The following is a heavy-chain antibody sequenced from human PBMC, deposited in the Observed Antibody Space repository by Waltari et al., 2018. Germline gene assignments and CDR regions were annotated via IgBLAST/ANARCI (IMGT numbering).Heavy chain of an antibody. CDR2: IYYSGST. Sequence: QVQLQESGPGLVKPSETLSLTCPVSGGSVSSGSYYWCWIRQPPGKGLEWIGYIYYSGSTNYNPSLKSRVTISVDTSKNQFSLKLSSVTAADTAVYYCARDGARGYSGYDFSYWGQGTLVTVSS. D-gene: IGHD5-12*01. J-gene: IGHJ4*02. V-gene: IGHV4-61*01. CDR3: ARDGARGYSGYDFSY. CDR1: GGSVSSGSYY.